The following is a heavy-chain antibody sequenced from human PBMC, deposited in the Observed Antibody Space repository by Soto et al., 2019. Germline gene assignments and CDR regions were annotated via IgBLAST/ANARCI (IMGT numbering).Heavy chain of an antibody. D-gene: IGHD6-13*01. CDR1: GDSISSPHYY. V-gene: IGHV4-30-4*02. CDR2: IYYTGNN. J-gene: IGHJ5*02. CDR3: ARAASSSWQDNWFDP. Sequence: PSETLSLTCTVSGDSISSPHYYWTWIRQPPGKGLEWVGYIYYTGNNFYNPALKSRVAMSVDPSTNQFSLKLSSVTAADTAVYYCARAASSSWQDNWFDPWGQGTLVTVSS.